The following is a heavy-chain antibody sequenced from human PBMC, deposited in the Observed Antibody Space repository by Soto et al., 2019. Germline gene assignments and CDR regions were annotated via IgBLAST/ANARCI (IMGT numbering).Heavy chain of an antibody. CDR2: ITGGGGGT. D-gene: IGHD2-2*01. CDR3: AKGDDIVVVPAAMGFDF. Sequence: GGSLRLSCAASGFTFSSYAMSWIRQSPGRGLEWVSGITGGGGGTYYADSVKGRFTISRDNSKNTLYLQMNSLRAEDTAVYYSAKGDDIVVVPAAMGFDFWGQGTLVTVSS. V-gene: IGHV3-23*01. J-gene: IGHJ4*02. CDR1: GFTFSSYA.